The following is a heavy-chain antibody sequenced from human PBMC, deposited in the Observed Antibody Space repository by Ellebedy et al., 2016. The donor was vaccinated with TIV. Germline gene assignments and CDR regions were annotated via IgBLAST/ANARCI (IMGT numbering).Heavy chain of an antibody. CDR3: GRIGVGRGEYSGYDVDL. Sequence: PGGSLRLSCAASGFIFSDYYMSWIRQSPVRGLEWVSYMTSSGRSIYYADSVKGRFTISRDNAKNSLYLQMSSLRAEDTAVYYCGRIGVGRGEYSGYDVDLWGQGTLVIVSS. D-gene: IGHD5-12*01. V-gene: IGHV3-11*01. CDR1: GFIFSDYY. J-gene: IGHJ5*02. CDR2: MTSSGRSI.